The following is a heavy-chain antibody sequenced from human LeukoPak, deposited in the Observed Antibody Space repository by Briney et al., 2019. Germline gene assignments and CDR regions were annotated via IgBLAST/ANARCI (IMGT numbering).Heavy chain of an antibody. Sequence: RESPIHFCSAAAVSSEDYCISWVLQAPRERREWVFGIKWNGGTLSYAASVNGRFTTSTDNAKTSLYLQMNSLRAEATALYYIARHEGGDILPGYSLVYWGQGNLVTVS. CDR1: AVSSEDYC. D-gene: IGHD3-9*01. V-gene: IGHV3-20*04. CDR3: ARHEGGDILPGYSLVY. CDR2: IKWNGGTL. J-gene: IGHJ4*02.